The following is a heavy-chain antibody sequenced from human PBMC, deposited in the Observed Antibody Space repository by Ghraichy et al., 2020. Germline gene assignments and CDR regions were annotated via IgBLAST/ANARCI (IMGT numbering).Heavy chain of an antibody. D-gene: IGHD3-16*01. Sequence: GGSLRLSCAASGFTFDDYAMHWVRQAPGKGLEWVSGISWNSGSIGYADSVKGRFTISRDNAKNSLYLQMNSLRAEDTALYYCAKEVHGGLNYWGQGTLVTVSS. CDR2: ISWNSGSI. CDR1: GFTFDDYA. J-gene: IGHJ4*02. V-gene: IGHV3-9*01. CDR3: AKEVHGGLNY.